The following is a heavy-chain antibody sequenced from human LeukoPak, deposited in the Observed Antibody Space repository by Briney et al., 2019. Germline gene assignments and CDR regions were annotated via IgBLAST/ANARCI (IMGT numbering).Heavy chain of an antibody. CDR1: GGSSSGFY. Sequence: SETLSLTCVVYGGSSSGFYWTWIRQTPGKGLEWIGKINVGGGTNYNPSLKSRVTMSLDTSKNQFSLKLSSVTAADTAVYYCARDQSLEDLDYWGQGTLVTVSS. V-gene: IGHV4-34*01. CDR2: INVGGGT. J-gene: IGHJ4*02. CDR3: ARDQSLEDLDY.